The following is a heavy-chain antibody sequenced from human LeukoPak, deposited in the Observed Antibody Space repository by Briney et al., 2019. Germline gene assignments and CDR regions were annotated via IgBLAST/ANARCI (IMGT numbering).Heavy chain of an antibody. V-gene: IGHV1-8*03. J-gene: IGHJ6*03. CDR3: ARGPSTTYYYYMDV. CDR1: GYTFTSYD. Sequence: ASVKVSCKASGYTFTSYDINWVRQATGQGLEWMGWMNPNSGNTGYAQKFQGRVTITRNTSISTAHMELSSLRSEDTAVYYCARGPSTTYYYYMDVWGKGTTVTVSS. CDR2: MNPNSGNT. D-gene: IGHD2/OR15-2a*01.